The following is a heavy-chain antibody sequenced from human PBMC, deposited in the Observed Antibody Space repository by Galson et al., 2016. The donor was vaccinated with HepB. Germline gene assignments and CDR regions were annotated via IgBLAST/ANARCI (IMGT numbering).Heavy chain of an antibody. J-gene: IGHJ3*02. Sequence: QSGAEVKKPGESLKISCKTSGYSFIYYWIGWVRQTPGKGLEWMGIIYPGDSDTRYSPSFQGQVTISADKSISTAYLQWSSLKASDTAMFYCARRQNDAFDIWGQGAMVTVSS. CDR2: IYPGDSDT. CDR1: GYSFIYYW. CDR3: ARRQNDAFDI. V-gene: IGHV5-51*01.